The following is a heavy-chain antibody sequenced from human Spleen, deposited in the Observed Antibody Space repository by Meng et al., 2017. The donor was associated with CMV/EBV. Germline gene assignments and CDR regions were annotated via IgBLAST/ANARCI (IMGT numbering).Heavy chain of an antibody. Sequence: GESLKISCVASGFTFTSNGMHWVRQAPGKGLEWVSSISSTSRHIYYADSVKGRFTISRDDAKNLVYLQMNGLRAEDTALYYCARGCGSDCYRPEHFHHWGQGTLVTVSS. J-gene: IGHJ1*01. CDR1: GFTFTSNG. CDR3: ARGCGSDCYRPEHFHH. CDR2: ISSTSRHI. D-gene: IGHD2-21*01. V-gene: IGHV3-21*01.